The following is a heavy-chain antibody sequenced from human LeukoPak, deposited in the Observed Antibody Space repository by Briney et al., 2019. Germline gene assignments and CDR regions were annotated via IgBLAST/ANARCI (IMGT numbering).Heavy chain of an antibody. Sequence: ASVKVSCKASGYTFTSYYMHWVRQAPGQGLEWMGIINPSGGSTNYAQKFQERVTITRDMSTSTAYMELSSLRSEDTAVYYCAATGFFDMVRGVMSFDYWGQGTLVTVSS. J-gene: IGHJ4*02. CDR2: INPSGGST. V-gene: IGHV1-46*01. CDR1: GYTFTSYY. D-gene: IGHD3-10*01. CDR3: AATGFFDMVRGVMSFDY.